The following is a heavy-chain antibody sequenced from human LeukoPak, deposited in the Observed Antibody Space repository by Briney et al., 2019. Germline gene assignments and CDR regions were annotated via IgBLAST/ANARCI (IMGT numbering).Heavy chain of an antibody. D-gene: IGHD6-13*01. Sequence: ASVKVSCTASGGTFSSYAISWVRQAPGQGLEWMGGIIPIFGTANYAQKLRGRVTITADESTSTAYMELSRLRSEDTAVYYCASRGMDSSSWYFTYFDNWGQGTLVTVSS. V-gene: IGHV1-69*01. J-gene: IGHJ4*02. CDR1: GGTFSSYA. CDR3: ASRGMDSSSWYFTYFDN. CDR2: IIPIFGTA.